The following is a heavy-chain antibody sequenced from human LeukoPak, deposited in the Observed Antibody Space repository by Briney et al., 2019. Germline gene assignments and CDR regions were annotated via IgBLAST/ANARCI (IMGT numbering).Heavy chain of an antibody. V-gene: IGHV4-34*01. CDR3: ARLESGSYTVDY. Sequence: PSETLSLTYAVYGGSFSGYYWSWIRQPPGKGLEWIGEINHSGSTNYNPSLKSRVTISVDTSKNQFSLKLSSVAAADTAVYYSARLESGSYTVDYWGQGTLVTVSS. D-gene: IGHD1-26*01. CDR1: GGSFSGYY. J-gene: IGHJ4*02. CDR2: INHSGST.